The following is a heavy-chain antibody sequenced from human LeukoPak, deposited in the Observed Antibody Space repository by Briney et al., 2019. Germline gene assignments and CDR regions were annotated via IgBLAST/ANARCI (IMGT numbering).Heavy chain of an antibody. J-gene: IGHJ6*03. CDR1: GYTFTGYY. Sequence: ASVKVSYKASGYTFTGYYMHWVRQAPGQGLEWMGWINPNSGGTNYAQKFQGRVTMTRDTSITTAYMELTRLRSDDTAVYYCARGVPGTYYYYYMDDWGKGTTVTVSS. V-gene: IGHV1-2*02. CDR2: INPNSGGT. D-gene: IGHD2-2*01. CDR3: ARGVPGTYYYYYMDD.